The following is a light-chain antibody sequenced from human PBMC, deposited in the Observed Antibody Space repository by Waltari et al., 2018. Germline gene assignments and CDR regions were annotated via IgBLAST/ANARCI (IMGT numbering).Light chain of an antibody. CDR3: SSYTSSSTRVL. CDR1: SSDVGNYNY. V-gene: IGLV2-14*01. J-gene: IGLJ2*01. Sequence: QSALTQPASVSGSPGQSITISCTGTSSDVGNYNYVSWYQQHPGKAPKLMIYEVSNRPSGVSCRFSGSKSGNTASLTISGLQAEDEADYYCSSYTSSSTRVLFGGGTKLTVL. CDR2: EVS.